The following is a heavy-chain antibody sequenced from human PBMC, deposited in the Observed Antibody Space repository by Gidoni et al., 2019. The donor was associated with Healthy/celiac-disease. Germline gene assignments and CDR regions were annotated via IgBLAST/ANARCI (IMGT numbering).Heavy chain of an antibody. V-gene: IGHV4-34*01. CDR2: ISHSGST. CDR3: ARRFFGVVTSSAGMDV. D-gene: IGHD3-3*01. CDR1: GGSFSNYY. J-gene: IGHJ6*02. Sequence: QVQLQQWGAGLLKPSETLSLTCAVYGGSFSNYYWSWIRQPPGKGLEWIGEISHSGSTNYNPSLKSRVTISVDTSKNQFSLKLSSVTAADTAVYYCARRFFGVVTSSAGMDVWGQGTTVTVSS.